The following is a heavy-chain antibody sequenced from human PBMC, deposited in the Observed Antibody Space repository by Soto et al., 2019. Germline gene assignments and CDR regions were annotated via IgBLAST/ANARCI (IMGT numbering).Heavy chain of an antibody. CDR2: MSHSGGT. CDR3: ARVERGTATTVVDAFDI. D-gene: IGHD1-1*01. V-gene: IGHV4-34*01. CDR1: GGSVSGANYY. Sequence: QVQLQQWGAGLLKPSETLSLTCAVYGGSVSGANYYWSWIRQPPGKGLEWIVEMSHSGGTHFNPSLKSRVTISVDTSTNQFSLKMSSVTAADTALYYCARVERGTATTVVDAFDIWGPGTMVTVSS. J-gene: IGHJ3*02.